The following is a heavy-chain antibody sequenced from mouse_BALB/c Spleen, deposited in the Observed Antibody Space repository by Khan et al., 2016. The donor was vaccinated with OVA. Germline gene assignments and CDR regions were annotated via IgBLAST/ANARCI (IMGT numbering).Heavy chain of an antibody. CDR3: ARTGYGSLGY. V-gene: IGHV1-18*01. CDR2: INPNYGDT. J-gene: IGHJ2*01. Sequence: VQLKGSGPELVKPGASVKISCKASGYTFTDYNMDWVKQSHGKSLEWIGDINPNYGDTFYNQKFKGKATLTVDKSFSTAFMELRSLTSEDSAVYFCARTGYGSLGYWGQGTTLTVSS. CDR1: GYTFTDYN. D-gene: IGHD1-1*01.